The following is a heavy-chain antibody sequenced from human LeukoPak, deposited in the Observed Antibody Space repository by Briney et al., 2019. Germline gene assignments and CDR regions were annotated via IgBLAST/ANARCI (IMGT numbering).Heavy chain of an antibody. CDR2: ISSSSSYI. V-gene: IGHV3-21*01. D-gene: IGHD5-18*01. CDR3: ARDQWLQSDYYMDV. CDR1: GGSISSYY. Sequence: PSETLSLTCTVSGGSISSYYWSWIRQPPGKGLEWVSFISSSSSYIYYADSMKGRFTISRDNAKNSLYLQMNSLRAEDTAVYYCARDQWLQSDYYMDVWGKGTTVTVSS. J-gene: IGHJ6*03.